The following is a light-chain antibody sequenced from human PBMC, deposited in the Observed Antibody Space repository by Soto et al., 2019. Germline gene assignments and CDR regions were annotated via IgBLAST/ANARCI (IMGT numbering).Light chain of an antibody. V-gene: IGKV1-5*03. Sequence: DTQMTQVSTKLSSSVGSRVTITCMASQSISSWLAWYQQKPGKAPKLLIYKASTLKSGVPSRFSGSGSGTEFTLTISSLQPDDFATYYCQHYNSYSEAFGQGTKVDIK. CDR2: KAS. CDR3: QHYNSYSEA. CDR1: QSISSW. J-gene: IGKJ1*01.